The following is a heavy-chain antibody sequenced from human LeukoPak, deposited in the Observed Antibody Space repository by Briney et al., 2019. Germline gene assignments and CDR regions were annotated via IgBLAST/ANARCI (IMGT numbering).Heavy chain of an antibody. CDR1: GFTLSSYD. D-gene: IGHD6-13*01. CDR3: ARGRTGWRPAAGSDS. V-gene: IGHV3-13*01. CDR2: MSHSGEE. Sequence: PGGSLRLSCAASGFTLSSYDMYWVRQTIGKGLEWVSAMSHSGEEFYADSVRGRFTISRDGAENSLFLQLNSLRPGDTALYYCARGRTGWRPAAGSDSWGQGTLVTVSS. J-gene: IGHJ4*02.